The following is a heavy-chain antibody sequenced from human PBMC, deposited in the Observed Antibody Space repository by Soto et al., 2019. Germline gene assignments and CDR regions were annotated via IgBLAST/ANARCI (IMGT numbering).Heavy chain of an antibody. V-gene: IGHV1-69*12. CDR1: GGTFSSYA. D-gene: IGHD3-22*01. J-gene: IGHJ4*02. CDR2: IIPIFGTA. Sequence: QVQLVQSGAEVKKPGSSVKVSCKASGGTFSSYAISWVRQAPGQGLEWMGGIIPIFGTANYAQKFQGRVTIXXDXSXXTAYMELSSLRSEDTAVYYCARDYYDRDGRKCYDYWGQGTLVTVSS. CDR3: ARDYYDRDGRKCYDY.